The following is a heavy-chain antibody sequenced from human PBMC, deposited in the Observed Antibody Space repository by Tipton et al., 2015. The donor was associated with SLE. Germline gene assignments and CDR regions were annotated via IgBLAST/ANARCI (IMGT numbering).Heavy chain of an antibody. Sequence: TLSLTCSVSGGSISRNYWIWIRQPPGKGLEWIGYISDGGGTNYNPSLKSRVTISVDPAKNQFSLKLTSVTAADTAVYYCARGFGPNGSLGAEYFQHWGQGTLVTVSS. CDR3: ARGFGPNGSLGAEYFQH. CDR1: GGSISRNY. V-gene: IGHV4-59*08. CDR2: ISDGGGT. J-gene: IGHJ1*01. D-gene: IGHD3-16*01.